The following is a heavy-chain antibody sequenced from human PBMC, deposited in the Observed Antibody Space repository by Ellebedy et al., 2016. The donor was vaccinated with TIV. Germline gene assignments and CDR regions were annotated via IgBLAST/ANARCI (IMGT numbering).Heavy chain of an antibody. CDR2: ISWTSSYI. D-gene: IGHD2-2*01. V-gene: IGHV3-21*01. J-gene: IGHJ5*02. CDR3: ARKLTLDSLPVPANWFDP. CDR1: GFTFSSYS. Sequence: GGSLRLXXAASGFTFSSYSMNWVRQAPGKGLEWVAAISWTSSYIYYADSVKGRFTISRDNAKNSLYLQMNSLTAEDSAVYYCARKLTLDSLPVPANWFDPWGQGTLVTVSS.